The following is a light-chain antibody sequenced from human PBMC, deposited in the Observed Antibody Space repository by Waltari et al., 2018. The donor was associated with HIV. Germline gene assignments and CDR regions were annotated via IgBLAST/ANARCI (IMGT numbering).Light chain of an antibody. Sequence: QSALTQPRSVSGSPGQSVTISCTGTSSDVGGYNYVSWYQQHPGKAPKLMIYDVSKRPSGVPKRFSGSKSGNTASLTISGLQAEEEAEYYCCSYAGSYTYVFGTGTKVTVL. CDR2: DVS. CDR1: SSDVGGYNY. CDR3: CSYAGSYTYV. V-gene: IGLV2-11*01. J-gene: IGLJ1*01.